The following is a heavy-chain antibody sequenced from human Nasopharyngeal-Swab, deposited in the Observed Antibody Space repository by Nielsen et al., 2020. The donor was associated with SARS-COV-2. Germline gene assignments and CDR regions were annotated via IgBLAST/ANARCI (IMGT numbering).Heavy chain of an antibody. D-gene: IGHD4-11*01. Sequence: GGSLRLSCAASGFTFSSYAMHWVRQAPGKGLEWVSLISGDGGSTYYADSVKGRFTISRDNSKNSLYLQMNSLRTEDTALYYCAKEAENDYSNSPGFYYGMDVWGQGTTVTVSS. CDR2: ISGDGGST. CDR1: GFTFSSYA. CDR3: AKEAENDYSNSPGFYYGMDV. V-gene: IGHV3-43*02. J-gene: IGHJ6*02.